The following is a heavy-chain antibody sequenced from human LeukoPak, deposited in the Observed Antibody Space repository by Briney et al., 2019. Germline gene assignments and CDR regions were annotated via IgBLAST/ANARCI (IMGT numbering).Heavy chain of an antibody. CDR3: ARDLLHDYADSTGY. Sequence: SETLSLTCTVSGGPINSYYWSWIRQPAGKGLEWIGRIYTSGSTNYNPSLKSRVTMSVDTSKNQCSLKLSSVTAADTAVYYCARDLLHDYADSTGYWGQGTLVTVSS. CDR1: GGPINSYY. J-gene: IGHJ4*02. CDR2: IYTSGST. D-gene: IGHD4-17*01. V-gene: IGHV4-4*07.